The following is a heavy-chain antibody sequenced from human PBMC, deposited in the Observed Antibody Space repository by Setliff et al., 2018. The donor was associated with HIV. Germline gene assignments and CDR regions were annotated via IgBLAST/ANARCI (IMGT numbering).Heavy chain of an antibody. V-gene: IGHV4-30-4*08. CDR2: MYYSGST. D-gene: IGHD3-9*01. Sequence: SETLSLTCTVSGGSISSSYYYWSWIRQPPGKGLEWIGYMYYSGSTYYNPSLKSRLTISLDASKNHFSLKLSTVTAADTAVYYCARAGITVFWNAFDMWGQGTMVTVSS. CDR3: ARAGITVFWNAFDM. CDR1: GGSISSSYYY. J-gene: IGHJ3*02.